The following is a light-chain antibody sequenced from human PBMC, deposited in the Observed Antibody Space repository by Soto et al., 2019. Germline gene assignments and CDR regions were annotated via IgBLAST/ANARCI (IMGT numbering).Light chain of an antibody. CDR3: QSYDSSLSGAVV. J-gene: IGLJ2*01. CDR1: SSNIGRNM. V-gene: IGLV1-40*01. CDR2: GNS. Sequence: QTVVTQSPSASGTPGQRVVISCSGSSSNIGRNMVNWYQQLPGTAPKLLIYGNSNRPSGVPDRFSGSKSGTSASLAITGLQAEDEADYYCQSYDSSLSGAVVFGGGTKLTVL.